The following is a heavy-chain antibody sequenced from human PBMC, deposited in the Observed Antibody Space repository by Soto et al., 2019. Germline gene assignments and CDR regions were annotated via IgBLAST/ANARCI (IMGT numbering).Heavy chain of an antibody. CDR1: GYTFTGYY. V-gene: IGHV1-2*02. J-gene: IGHJ4*02. Sequence: ASVKVSCKASGYTFTGYYMHWVRQAPGQGLEWMGWINPISGGSNYAQTFQGRVTMTRDASSSTAYMEVNRLRSDDTAVYYCARVVITGPRGFHYWARGPRVPVSS. CDR3: ARVVITGPRGFHY. D-gene: IGHD1-20*01. CDR2: INPISGGS.